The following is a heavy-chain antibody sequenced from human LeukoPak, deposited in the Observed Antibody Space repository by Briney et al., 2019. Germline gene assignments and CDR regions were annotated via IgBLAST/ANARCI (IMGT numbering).Heavy chain of an antibody. CDR2: IYYSGST. D-gene: IGHD6-13*01. Sequence: PSETLSLTCTVSGGSISSYYWSWIRQPPGKGLEWIGYIYYSGSTNYNPSLKSRVAISVDTSKNQFSLELSSVTAADTAVYYCARQIAAAGFDYWGQGTLVTVSS. V-gene: IGHV4-59*08. J-gene: IGHJ4*02. CDR3: ARQIAAAGFDY. CDR1: GGSISSYY.